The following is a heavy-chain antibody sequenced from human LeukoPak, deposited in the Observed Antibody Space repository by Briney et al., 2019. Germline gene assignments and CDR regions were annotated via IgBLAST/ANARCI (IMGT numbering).Heavy chain of an antibody. CDR2: IYHSGST. Sequence: SETLSLTCAVSGGSISSSNWWNWVRQPPGKGLEWIGQIYHSGSTNYNPSLKSRVTISVDTSKNQFSLKLSSVTAADTAVYYCARRRAPMTRTTLPFDPWGQGTLVTVSS. CDR1: GGSISSSNW. J-gene: IGHJ5*02. D-gene: IGHD4-11*01. CDR3: ARRRAPMTRTTLPFDP. V-gene: IGHV4-4*02.